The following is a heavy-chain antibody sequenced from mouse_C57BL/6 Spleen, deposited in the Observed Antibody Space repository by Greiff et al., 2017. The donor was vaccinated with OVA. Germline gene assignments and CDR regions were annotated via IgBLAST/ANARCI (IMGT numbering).Heavy chain of an antibody. J-gene: IGHJ3*01. CDR1: GYTFTSYW. D-gene: IGHD2-2*01. CDR3: AREGDDGAWFAY. Sequence: QVQLQQPGAELVRPGTSVKLSCKASGYTFTSYWMHWVKQRPGQGLEWIGVIDPSDSYTNYNQKFKGKATLTVDTSSSTAYMQLSSLTSEDSAVYYCAREGDDGAWFAYWGQGTLVTVSA. CDR2: IDPSDSYT. V-gene: IGHV1-59*01.